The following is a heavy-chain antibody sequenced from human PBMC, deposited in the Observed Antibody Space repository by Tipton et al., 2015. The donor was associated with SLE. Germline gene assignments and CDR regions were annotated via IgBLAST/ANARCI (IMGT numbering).Heavy chain of an antibody. CDR3: ASGNPVMPL. CDR2: VFYTGST. Sequence: TLSLTCTVSGVSISDHYWTWVRQPPGKGLQWLAYVFYTGSTNYNPSLKSRVAMSVDMSKNQFSLKLTSVTAADTAVYYCASGNPVMPLWGQGTLVTVSS. CDR1: GVSISDHY. D-gene: IGHD1-1*01. J-gene: IGHJ4*02. V-gene: IGHV4-59*07.